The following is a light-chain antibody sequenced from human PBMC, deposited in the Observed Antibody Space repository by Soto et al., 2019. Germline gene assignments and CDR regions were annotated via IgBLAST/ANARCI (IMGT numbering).Light chain of an antibody. Sequence: DIQMTQSPSSVSASVGDSVTITCRASQGVSSWLVWYQQQPGKAPKLLIFAASNLQRGVPSRFSGSGSGTDFTLTISSLHPEDFATYYCQQAISFPYTFGQGTKLEIK. CDR3: QQAISFPYT. CDR1: QGVSSW. J-gene: IGKJ2*01. CDR2: AAS. V-gene: IGKV1D-12*01.